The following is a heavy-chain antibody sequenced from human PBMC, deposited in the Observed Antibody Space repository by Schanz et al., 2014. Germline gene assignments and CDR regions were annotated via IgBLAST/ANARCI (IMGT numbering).Heavy chain of an antibody. CDR3: ARRSSMIRGSPWAPKHPKIDY. CDR2: INHSGST. Sequence: QVQLQQWGAGLLKPSETLSLTCAVYGGSFSDYYWNWIRQPPGKGLEWIGEINHSGSTNYNPSLKSRVTISTAPSKNQFSLKLSSVTAADTAVYYCARRSSMIRGSPWAPKHPKIDYWGQGTLVTVSS. D-gene: IGHD3-10*01. CDR1: GGSFSDYY. V-gene: IGHV4-34*01. J-gene: IGHJ4*02.